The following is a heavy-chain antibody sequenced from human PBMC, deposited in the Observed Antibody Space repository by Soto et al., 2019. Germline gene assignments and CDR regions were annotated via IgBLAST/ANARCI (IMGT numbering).Heavy chain of an antibody. CDR3: AKTVPGTKY. V-gene: IGHV3-23*01. J-gene: IGHJ4*02. CDR2: ISGSGDTT. D-gene: IGHD6-19*01. Sequence: GGSLRLSCAASGFTFSSYAMSWVRQAPGKGLEWVSGISGSGDTTYYADSVKGRFTISRDNSKNTLYLQMNSLGAEDTAVYYCAKTVPGTKYWGQGTLVTVSS. CDR1: GFTFSSYA.